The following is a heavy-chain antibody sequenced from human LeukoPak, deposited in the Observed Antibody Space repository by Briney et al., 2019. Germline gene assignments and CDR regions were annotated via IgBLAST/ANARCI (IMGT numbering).Heavy chain of an antibody. Sequence: ASVKVSCKASGGTFSSYAIICVRQAPGQGLEWMGGIIPIFGTANYAQKFQGRVTITADESTSTAYMELSSLRSEDTAVYYCAGKSPARRVDYYYYYMDVWGKGTTVTVSS. CDR2: IIPIFGTA. D-gene: IGHD6-6*01. J-gene: IGHJ6*03. V-gene: IGHV1-69*13. CDR3: AGKSPARRVDYYYYYMDV. CDR1: GGTFSSYA.